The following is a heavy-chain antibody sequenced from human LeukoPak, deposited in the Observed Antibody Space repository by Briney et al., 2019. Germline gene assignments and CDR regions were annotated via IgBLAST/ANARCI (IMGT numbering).Heavy chain of an antibody. CDR1: GYTFTSYD. CDR3: ARGDLWFGELLSLDY. V-gene: IGHV1-8*03. D-gene: IGHD3-10*01. CDR2: MNPNSGNT. Sequence: ASVKVSCKASGYTFTSYDITWVRQATGQGLEWMGWMNPNSGNTGYAQRFQGRVTITRNTSISTAYMELSSLRSEDTAVFYCARGDLWFGELLSLDYWGQGTLVTVSS. J-gene: IGHJ4*02.